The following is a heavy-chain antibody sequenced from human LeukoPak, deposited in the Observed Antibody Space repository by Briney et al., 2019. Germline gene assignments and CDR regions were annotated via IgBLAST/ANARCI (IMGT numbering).Heavy chain of an antibody. D-gene: IGHD5-24*01. CDR2: IYYSGST. CDR3: ASGRDGYNY. Sequence: SETLSLTCSVSGASISTNSYYWGWIRQPPGKGLEWIGYIYYSGSTNYNPSLKSRVTISVDTSKNQFSLKLSSVTAADTAVYYCASGRDGYNYLGQGTLVTVSS. CDR1: GASISTNSYY. V-gene: IGHV4-61*05. J-gene: IGHJ4*02.